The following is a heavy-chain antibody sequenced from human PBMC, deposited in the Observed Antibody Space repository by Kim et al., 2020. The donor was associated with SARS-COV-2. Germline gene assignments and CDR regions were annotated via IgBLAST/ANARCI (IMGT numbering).Heavy chain of an antibody. Sequence: GGYLRLSCAASGFTFSDYYMSWIRQAPGKGLEWVSYISSSGSTIYYADSGKGRFTISRDNAKNSLYLQMNSLRAEDTAVYYCARSRIAAAGTVSGYWGQGTLVTVSS. CDR1: GFTFSDYY. J-gene: IGHJ4*02. V-gene: IGHV3-11*04. D-gene: IGHD6-13*01. CDR3: ARSRIAAAGTVSGY. CDR2: ISSSGSTI.